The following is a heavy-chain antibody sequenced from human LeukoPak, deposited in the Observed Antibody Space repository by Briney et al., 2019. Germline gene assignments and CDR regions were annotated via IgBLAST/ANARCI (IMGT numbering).Heavy chain of an antibody. CDR1: RFTFSNYA. J-gene: IGHJ4*02. V-gene: IGHV3-23*01. CDR2: LSGGDGDT. Sequence: GGSLRLSCTASRFTFSNYAMSWVRQAPGKGLEWVSTLSGGDGDTYYADSVKGRFTISRDTSKNTLYLQMNSLRVEDTAVYYCAARYNSSWYYWGQGTLVTVSS. CDR3: AARYNSSWYY. D-gene: IGHD6-13*01.